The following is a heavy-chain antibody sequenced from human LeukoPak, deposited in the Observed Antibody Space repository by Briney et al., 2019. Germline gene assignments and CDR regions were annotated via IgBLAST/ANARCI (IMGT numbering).Heavy chain of an antibody. D-gene: IGHD5-18*01. CDR3: ATGSGLWSPDY. CDR2: INTDGSST. CDR1: GFIFSSYW. V-gene: IGHV3-74*01. Sequence: GGSLRLSCAASGFIFSSYWMHWVRQAPGKGLVWVSRINTDGSSTSYADSVKGRFTISRDNAKNRLYVQMNSLRAEDTAVYYCATGSGLWSPDYWGQGTLVTVSS. J-gene: IGHJ4*02.